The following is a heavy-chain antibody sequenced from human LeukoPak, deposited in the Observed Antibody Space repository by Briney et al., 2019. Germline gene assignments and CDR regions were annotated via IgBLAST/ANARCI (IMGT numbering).Heavy chain of an antibody. CDR2: IYYSGST. J-gene: IGHJ4*02. V-gene: IGHV4-59*01. Sequence: SSETLSLTCTVSGGSISTYYWSWIRQPPGKGLEWVGYIYYSGSTSYNPSLKSRVTISVDTSKNHFSLKLSSVTAADTAVYYCARGQTRGYYLRYYFDHWGQGTLVTVSS. CDR1: GGSISTYY. CDR3: ARGQTRGYYLRYYFDH. D-gene: IGHD3-22*01.